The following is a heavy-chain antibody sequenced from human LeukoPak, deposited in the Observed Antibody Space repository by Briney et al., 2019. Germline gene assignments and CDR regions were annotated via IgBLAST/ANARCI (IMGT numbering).Heavy chain of an antibody. V-gene: IGHV1-69*13. J-gene: IGHJ4*02. Sequence: ASVKVSCXASGGTFSSYAISWVRQAPGQGLAWMGGMIPIFGTANYAQKFQGRVTITADESTSTAYMELSSLRSEDTAVYYCARESVDFWSGYRLYYFDYWGQGTLVTVSS. CDR1: GGTFSSYA. CDR3: ARESVDFWSGYRLYYFDY. CDR2: MIPIFGTA. D-gene: IGHD3-3*01.